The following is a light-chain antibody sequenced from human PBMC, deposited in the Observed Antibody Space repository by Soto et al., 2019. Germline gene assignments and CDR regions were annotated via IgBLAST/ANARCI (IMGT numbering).Light chain of an antibody. Sequence: DIQLTESPSSVSASVLDRVAVTCEASQGISRSLAWYQQKPGKAPKLLIYAASSLQSGVPSGFSGSGFGTDFTLTINSLQPEDFASYYCQQADSFPITFGQGTRLEI. CDR3: QQADSFPIT. V-gene: IGKV1D-12*01. J-gene: IGKJ5*01. CDR1: QGISRS. CDR2: AAS.